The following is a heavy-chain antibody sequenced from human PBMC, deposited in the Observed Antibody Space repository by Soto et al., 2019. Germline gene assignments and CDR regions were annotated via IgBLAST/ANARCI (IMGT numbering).Heavy chain of an antibody. J-gene: IGHJ6*02. V-gene: IGHV3-43*01. CDR3: ARETLSYGSALDV. D-gene: IGHD3-16*01. CDR2: ITWNGGNS. Sequence: GGSLRLSSEASGFRFDDYNIHWVRQAPGKVLEWVSLITWNGGNSYYADSVKGRFTISRDGTTESVSLQMTSLKREDTGLYFCARETLSYGSALDVWGQGTTVTVSS. CDR1: GFRFDDYN.